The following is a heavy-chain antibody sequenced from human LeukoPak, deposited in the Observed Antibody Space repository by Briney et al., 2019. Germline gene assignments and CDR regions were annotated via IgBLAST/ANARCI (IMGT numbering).Heavy chain of an antibody. CDR2: INPNRGGT. D-gene: IGHD3-10*01. V-gene: IGHV1-2*02. CDR1: GYTFTTYG. Sequence: ASVKVSCKASGYTFTTYGINWVRQAPGQGLEWMGWINPNRGGTNYAQKFQGRVTMTRDTSISTAYMELSRLRSDDTAVYYCARVQITMVWGVTTFVNPNYFDYWGQGTLVTVSS. CDR3: ARVQITMVWGVTTFVNPNYFDY. J-gene: IGHJ4*02.